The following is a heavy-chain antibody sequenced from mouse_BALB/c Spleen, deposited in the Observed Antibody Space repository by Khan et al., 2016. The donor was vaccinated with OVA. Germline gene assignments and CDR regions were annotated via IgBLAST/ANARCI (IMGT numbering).Heavy chain of an antibody. CDR1: GYTFTDYA. J-gene: IGHJ2*01. D-gene: IGHD2-3*01. Sequence: QVQLQQSGPELVRPGVSVKISCKGSGYTFTDYAMYWVKQSHAESLEWIGLISTYSGNTNYNQKFKGKATMTVDKSSTTAYMELARLTSEDSAICYCARPAYDDYFDYWGQGTTLTVSS. CDR2: ISTYSGNT. CDR3: ARPAYDDYFDY. V-gene: IGHV1S137*01.